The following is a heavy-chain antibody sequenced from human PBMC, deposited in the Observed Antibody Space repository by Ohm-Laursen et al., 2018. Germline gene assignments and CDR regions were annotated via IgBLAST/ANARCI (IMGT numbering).Heavy chain of an antibody. CDR3: AKLVNSDVDY. Sequence: SLRLSCAASGFTFSSLALSWVRQAPGKGLEWVSSISGPGGTTYYVDPVKGRFTISRDNFKNTLYLQMNNLRAEDTALYYCAKLVNSDVDYWGQGTLVTVSS. D-gene: IGHD2-21*01. CDR1: GFTFSSLA. CDR2: ISGPGGTT. J-gene: IGHJ4*02. V-gene: IGHV3-23*01.